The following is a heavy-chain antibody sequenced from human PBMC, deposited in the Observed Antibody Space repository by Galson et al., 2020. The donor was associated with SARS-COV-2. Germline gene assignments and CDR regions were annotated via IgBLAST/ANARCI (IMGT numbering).Heavy chain of an antibody. D-gene: IGHD5-12*01. CDR1: GGSISSYY. CDR2: IYYSGST. CDR3: ARHCMGRDGYNSGWFDY. J-gene: IGHJ4*02. V-gene: IGHV4-59*08. Sequence: ETSETLSLTCTVSGGSISSYYWSWIRQPPGQGLEWIGYIYYSGSTNYNPSLKSRVTISVDTSKNQFSLKLSSVTAADTAVYYCARHCMGRDGYNSGWFDYWGQGTLVTVSS.